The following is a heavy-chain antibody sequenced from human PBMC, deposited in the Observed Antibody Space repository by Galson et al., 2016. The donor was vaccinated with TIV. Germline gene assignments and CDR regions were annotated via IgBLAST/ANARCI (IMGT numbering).Heavy chain of an antibody. D-gene: IGHD2-15*01. CDR2: IDPLGGGT. CDR3: ATFSGARGPFDY. V-gene: IGHV1-46*01. CDR1: GYTLSHYY. J-gene: IGHJ4*02. Sequence: SVKVSCKASGYTLSHYYMHWVRQAPGQGLEWVGVIDPLGGGTTYAPQFQGRVTMTRDTSTSTVYMELTSLKSDDTAVLYCATFSGARGPFDYGGQGTLVAVSS.